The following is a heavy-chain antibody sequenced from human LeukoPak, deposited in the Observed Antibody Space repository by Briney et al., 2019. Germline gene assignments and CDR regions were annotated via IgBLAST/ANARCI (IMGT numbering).Heavy chain of an antibody. J-gene: IGHJ3*02. Sequence: GGSLRLSCAASGFALSTYEMTWVRQAPGKGLEWVPFISSSTSHTFYADSVKGRFTIFRDTAKNSLYLQMNNLRGEDTAVYYCARGVSSSTRAFDIWGQGTMVAVS. D-gene: IGHD2-15*01. CDR1: GFALSTYE. CDR2: ISSSTSHT. CDR3: ARGVSSSTRAFDI. V-gene: IGHV3-48*03.